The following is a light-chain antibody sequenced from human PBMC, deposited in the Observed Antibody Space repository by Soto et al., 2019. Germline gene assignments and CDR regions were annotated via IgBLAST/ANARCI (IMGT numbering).Light chain of an antibody. CDR2: DIS. CDR1: QSVSSN. Sequence: EIVMTQSPATLSVSPVERATLSCRASQSVSSNLAWYQQKPGQAPRVLIYDISTRATGIPTRFSGSGSGTEFTLTISSLQSEDFAVYYCQQYNSWPLTFGGGTKVDIK. J-gene: IGKJ4*01. V-gene: IGKV3D-15*01. CDR3: QQYNSWPLT.